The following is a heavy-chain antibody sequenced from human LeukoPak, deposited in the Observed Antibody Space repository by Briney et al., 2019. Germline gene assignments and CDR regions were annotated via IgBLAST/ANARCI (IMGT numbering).Heavy chain of an antibody. CDR3: ARDPQIYYYDSSGYYPLHYFDY. V-gene: IGHV4-30-4*01. Sequence: SQTLSLTCTVSGGSISSGDYYWSWIRQPPGKGLEWIGYIYYSGSTYYNPSLKSRVTISVDTSKNQFSLKLSSVTAADTAVYYCARDPQIYYYDSSGYYPLHYFDYWGQGTLVTVSS. J-gene: IGHJ4*02. CDR2: IYYSGST. CDR1: GGSISSGDYY. D-gene: IGHD3-22*01.